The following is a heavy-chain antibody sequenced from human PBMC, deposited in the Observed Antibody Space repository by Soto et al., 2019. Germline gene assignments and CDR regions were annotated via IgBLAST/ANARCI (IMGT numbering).Heavy chain of an antibody. CDR3: ARDRTMYSSSSPVSDYYGMDV. CDR2: INAGNGNT. D-gene: IGHD6-6*01. CDR1: GYTFTSYA. V-gene: IGHV1-3*01. Sequence: GASVKVSCKASGYTFTSYAMHWVRQAPGQRLEWMGWINAGNGNTKYSQKFQGRVTITRDTSASTAYMELSSLRSEDTAVYYCARDRTMYSSSSPVSDYYGMDVWGQGTTVTVSS. J-gene: IGHJ6*02.